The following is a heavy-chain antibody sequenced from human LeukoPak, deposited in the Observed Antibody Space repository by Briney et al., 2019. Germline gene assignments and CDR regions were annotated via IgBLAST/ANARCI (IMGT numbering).Heavy chain of an antibody. D-gene: IGHD3-10*01. CDR2: IIPIFGTA. J-gene: IGHJ6*04. Sequence: SVKVSCKASGGTFSSYAISWVRQAPGQGLEWMGGIIPIFGTANYAQKFQGRVTITADESTSTAYMELSSLRSEDTAVYYCARRPPCYSLEHYGMDVWGKGTTVTVSS. V-gene: IGHV1-69*01. CDR1: GGTFSSYA. CDR3: ARRPPCYSLEHYGMDV.